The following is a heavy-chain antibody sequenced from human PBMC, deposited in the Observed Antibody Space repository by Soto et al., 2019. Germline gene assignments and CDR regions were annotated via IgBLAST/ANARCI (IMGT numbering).Heavy chain of an antibody. V-gene: IGHV1-24*01. CDR1: GYTLTELS. CDR3: ATDPSWGAFGSGASYPFAY. D-gene: IGHD2-21*01. Sequence: ASVKVSCKVSGYTLTELSMHWVRQAPGKGLEWMGGFDPEDGETIYAQKFQGRVTMTEDTSTDTAYMELSSLRSEDTAVYYCATDPSWGAFGSGASYPFAYGGQGPRATVSS. CDR2: FDPEDGET. J-gene: IGHJ4*02.